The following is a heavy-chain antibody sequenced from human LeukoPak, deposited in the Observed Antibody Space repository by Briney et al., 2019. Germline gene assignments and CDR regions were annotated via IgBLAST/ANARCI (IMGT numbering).Heavy chain of an antibody. J-gene: IGHJ4*02. Sequence: GGSLRLSCAASGFTFSSYEMNWVRQAPGKGLEWVSYISSSGSTIYYADSVKGRFTISRDNAKNSLYLQMNSLRAEDTAVYYCARGVLVRGVGDPDYWGQGTLVTVSS. V-gene: IGHV3-48*03. CDR3: ARGVLVRGVGDPDY. D-gene: IGHD3-10*01. CDR1: GFTFSSYE. CDR2: ISSSGSTI.